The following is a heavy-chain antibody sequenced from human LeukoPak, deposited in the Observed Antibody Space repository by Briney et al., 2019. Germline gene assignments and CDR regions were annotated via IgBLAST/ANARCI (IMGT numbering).Heavy chain of an antibody. Sequence: ASVKVSCKASGYSFTGYYIHWVRQAPGQGLEWMGWLNPKSGGTNYAQKFQGRVTMTRDTSINTAYMELRSLRSDDTAVYYCARSRRVGNGEYPDYWGQGTLVTVSS. CDR2: LNPKSGGT. J-gene: IGHJ4*02. V-gene: IGHV1-2*02. CDR3: ARSRRVGNGEYPDY. CDR1: GYSFTGYY. D-gene: IGHD3-10*01.